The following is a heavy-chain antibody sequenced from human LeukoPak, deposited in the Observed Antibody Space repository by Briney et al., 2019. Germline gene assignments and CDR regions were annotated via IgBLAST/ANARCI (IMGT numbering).Heavy chain of an antibody. D-gene: IGHD5-24*01. Sequence: PSETLSLTCAVSGYSISSGYYWGWIRQPPGKGREWIGSIYHSGSTYYNPSLKSRVTISVDTSKNQFSLKLSSVTAADTAVYYCARSPERWLQLLIDYWGQGTLVTVSS. J-gene: IGHJ4*02. CDR1: GYSISSGYY. CDR2: IYHSGST. CDR3: ARSPERWLQLLIDY. V-gene: IGHV4-38-2*01.